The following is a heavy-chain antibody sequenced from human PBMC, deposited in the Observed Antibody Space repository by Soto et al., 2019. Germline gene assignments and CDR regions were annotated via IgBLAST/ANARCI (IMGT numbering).Heavy chain of an antibody. Sequence: ASVKVSCKASGYTFTSYYMHWVRQAPGQGLEWMGIINPSGGSTSYAQKFQGRVTMTRDTSTSTVYMELSSLRSEDTAVYYCARVGQRLDAFDIWGQGTMVTLSS. CDR1: GYTFTSYY. D-gene: IGHD6-25*01. CDR2: INPSGGST. CDR3: ARVGQRLDAFDI. J-gene: IGHJ3*02. V-gene: IGHV1-46*03.